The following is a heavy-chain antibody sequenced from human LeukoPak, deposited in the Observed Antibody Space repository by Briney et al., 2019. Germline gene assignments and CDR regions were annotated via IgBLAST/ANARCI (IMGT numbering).Heavy chain of an antibody. D-gene: IGHD3-22*01. V-gene: IGHV4-39*07. J-gene: IGHJ4*02. CDR2: IYYSGST. Sequence: SETLSLTCTVSGGSISGSSYYWGWIRQPPGKGLEWIGSIYYSGSTYYNPSLKSRVTISVDTSKNQFSLKLSSVTAADTAVYYCARERRRPTYYYDSSGYYYVWDWGQGTLVTVSS. CDR3: ARERRRPTYYYDSSGYYYVWD. CDR1: GGSISGSSYY.